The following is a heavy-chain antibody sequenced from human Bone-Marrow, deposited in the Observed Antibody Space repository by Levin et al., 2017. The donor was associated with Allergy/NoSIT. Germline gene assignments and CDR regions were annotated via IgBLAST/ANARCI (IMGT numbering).Heavy chain of an antibody. J-gene: IGHJ4*02. Sequence: GGSLRLSCAASGFTFSTYWMHWVRQVPGKGLVWVSRIDNDGSNTDYADSVKGRFTISRDNAKNTLYLQMNSLRAEDTAVYYFLRDPSLRPDLFDYWGQGPLFTVSS. CDR1: GFTFSTYW. D-gene: IGHD5-12*01. CDR3: LRDPSLRPDLFDY. V-gene: IGHV3-74*01. CDR2: IDNDGSNT.